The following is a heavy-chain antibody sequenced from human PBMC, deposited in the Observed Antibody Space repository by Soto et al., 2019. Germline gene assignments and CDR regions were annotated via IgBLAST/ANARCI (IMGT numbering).Heavy chain of an antibody. CDR3: AHRSRVYAYDFDQ. Sequence: QITLKESGPALVRPTQTLTLTCSFSGFSLTTRGVAVGWIRQPPGKALEWLALIFWDEDKWYSPSLRSRLTTTEDTTKNQVVLTMTNMDPVDTATYYCAHRSRVYAYDFDQWGQGTLVTVSS. CDR1: GFSLTTRGVA. J-gene: IGHJ4*02. D-gene: IGHD5-12*01. CDR2: IFWDEDK. V-gene: IGHV2-5*02.